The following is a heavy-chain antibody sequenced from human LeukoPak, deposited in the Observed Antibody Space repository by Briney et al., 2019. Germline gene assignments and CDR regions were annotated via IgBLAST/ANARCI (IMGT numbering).Heavy chain of an antibody. V-gene: IGHV3-48*01. CDR2: LSPSSSTK. J-gene: IGHJ6*03. CDR1: GFAFSRYH. D-gene: IGHD3-10*01. Sequence: GGSLRLSCAASGFAFSRYHMNWVRQAPGKGLESISHLSPSSSTKYYADSVKGRFTISRDNSKNTLYLQMNSLRAEDTAVYYCATMPFTWIRDYYYYYMDVWGKGTTVTVSS. CDR3: ATMPFTWIRDYYYYYMDV.